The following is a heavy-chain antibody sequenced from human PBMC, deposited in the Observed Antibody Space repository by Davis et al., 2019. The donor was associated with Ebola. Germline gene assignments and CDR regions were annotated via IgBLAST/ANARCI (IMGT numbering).Heavy chain of an antibody. CDR2: IYYSGIT. CDR1: GVSISSFY. Sequence: MPSETLSLTCSVSGVSISSFYWSWIRQTPGKGLEWIGYIYYSGITKYNPSLKSRVTISIDTSKTQFSLNLSSVTAADTAVYYCARGSYGDRVYWGQGTLVTVSS. J-gene: IGHJ4*02. D-gene: IGHD2-21*01. CDR3: ARGSYGDRVY. V-gene: IGHV4-59*01.